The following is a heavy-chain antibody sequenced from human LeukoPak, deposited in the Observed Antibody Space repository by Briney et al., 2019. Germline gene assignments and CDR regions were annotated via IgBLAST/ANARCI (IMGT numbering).Heavy chain of an antibody. D-gene: IGHD3-22*01. V-gene: IGHV5-51*03. Sequence: PGESLKISCEASGYTFTNYWIGWVRQMPGKGLEWMGNIYPDDSDTKYSPSFQGQVTISADKSISTAYLQWSSLKAADTAMYYCARSRDSSGYYYLIWGQGTLVTVSS. CDR2: IYPDDSDT. CDR1: GYTFTNYW. J-gene: IGHJ4*02. CDR3: ARSRDSSGYYYLI.